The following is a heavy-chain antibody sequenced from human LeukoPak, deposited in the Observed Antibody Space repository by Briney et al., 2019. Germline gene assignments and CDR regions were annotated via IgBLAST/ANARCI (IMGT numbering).Heavy chain of an antibody. CDR2: ISGSGGST. J-gene: IGHJ3*02. CDR3: AEDLEWLRLPSAFDI. V-gene: IGHV3-23*01. D-gene: IGHD5-12*01. CDR1: GFTFSSYA. Sequence: GGSLRLSCAASGFTFSSYAMNWVRQAPGKGMEWVSAISGSGGSTYYADSVKGRFTISRDNSKNTLYLQMNSLRAEDTAVYYCAEDLEWLRLPSAFDIWGQGTMVTVSS.